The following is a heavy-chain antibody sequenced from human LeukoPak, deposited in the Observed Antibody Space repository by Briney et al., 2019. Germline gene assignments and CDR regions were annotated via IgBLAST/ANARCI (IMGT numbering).Heavy chain of an antibody. J-gene: IGHJ5*02. D-gene: IGHD5-18*01. CDR3: ARVVGGYSYGYWDWFDP. V-gene: IGHV4-4*07. Sequence: SETLSLTCTVSGGSISSYYWSWIRQPAGKGLEWIGRIYTSGSTNYNPSLKSRVTISVDTSENQFSLKLSSVTAVDTAVYYCARVVGGYSYGYWDWFDPWGQGTLVTVSS. CDR2: IYTSGST. CDR1: GGSISSYY.